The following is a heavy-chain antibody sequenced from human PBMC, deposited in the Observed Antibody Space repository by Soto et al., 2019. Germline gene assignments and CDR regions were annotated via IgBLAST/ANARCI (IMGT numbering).Heavy chain of an antibody. J-gene: IGHJ6*02. V-gene: IGHV5-51*01. Sequence: PGESLKISCKGSGYSFTSYWIGWVRQMPGKGLEWMGIIYPGDSDTRYSPSFQGQVTISADKSISTAYLQWSSLKASDTAMYYCARRGSMQDYYYYYGMDVWGQGTTVTAP. D-gene: IGHD3-16*01. CDR1: GYSFTSYW. CDR3: ARRGSMQDYYYYYGMDV. CDR2: IYPGDSDT.